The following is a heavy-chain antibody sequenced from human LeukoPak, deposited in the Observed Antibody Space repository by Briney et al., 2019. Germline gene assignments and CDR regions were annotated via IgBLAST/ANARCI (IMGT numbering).Heavy chain of an antibody. D-gene: IGHD6-6*01. J-gene: IGHJ3*02. V-gene: IGHV2-5*02. CDR1: GFSLSTSGVG. CDR3: AHRIYSSSSGAFNI. Sequence: SGPTLVNPTQTLTLTCTFSGFSLSTSGVGVGWIRQPPGKALEWLALIYWDDDKRYSPSLKNRLTITKDTPKNQVVLTMTHMDPVDTATYHCAHRIYSSSSGAFNIWGQGTMVTVSS. CDR2: IYWDDDK.